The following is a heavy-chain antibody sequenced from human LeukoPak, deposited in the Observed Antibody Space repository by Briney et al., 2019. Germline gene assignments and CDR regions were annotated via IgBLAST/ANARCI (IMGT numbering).Heavy chain of an antibody. CDR1: GFTFSGSA. J-gene: IGHJ3*02. D-gene: IGHD3-10*01. Sequence: GGSLRLSCAVSGFTFSGSAMHWVRQASGKGLEWVGRIRSKANSYATAYAASVKGRFTISRDDSKNTAYLQMNSLKTEDTAVYYCTRHSSGGAFDIWGQGTMVTVSS. V-gene: IGHV3-73*01. CDR3: TRHSSGGAFDI. CDR2: IRSKANSYAT.